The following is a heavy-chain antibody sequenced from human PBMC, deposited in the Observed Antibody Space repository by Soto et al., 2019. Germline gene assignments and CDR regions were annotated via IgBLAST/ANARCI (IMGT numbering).Heavy chain of an antibody. CDR3: ARVIVAKILYDY. J-gene: IGHJ4*02. V-gene: IGHV1-69*13. CDR1: GGTFSSYA. CDR2: IIPIFGTA. Sequence: SVKGSCKASGGTFSSYAISWVRQAPGQGLEWMGGIIPIFGTANYAQKFQGRVTITADESTSTAYMELSSLRSEDTAVYYCARVIVAKILYDYWGQGPLVTVS. D-gene: IGHD5-12*01.